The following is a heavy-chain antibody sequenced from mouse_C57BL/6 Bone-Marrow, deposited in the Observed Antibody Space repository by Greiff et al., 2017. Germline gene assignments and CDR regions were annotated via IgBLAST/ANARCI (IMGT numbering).Heavy chain of an antibody. J-gene: IGHJ2*01. V-gene: IGHV5-12*01. CDR3: ARRGFDY. CDR1: GFTFSDYY. CDR2: ISNGGGST. Sequence: EVQRVESGGGLVQPGGSLKLSCAASGFTFSDYYMYWVRQTPEKRLEWVAYISNGGGSTYYPDTVKGRFNISRDNAKNTLYLQMSRLKSEDTAMYYCARRGFDYWGQGTTLTVSS.